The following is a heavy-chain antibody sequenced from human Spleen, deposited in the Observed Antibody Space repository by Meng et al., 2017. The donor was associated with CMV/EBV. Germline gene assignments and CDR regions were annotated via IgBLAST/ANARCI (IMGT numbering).Heavy chain of an antibody. CDR2: INPNSGGT. V-gene: IGHV1-2*02. CDR3: ARGDARAAAGTSIWFDP. CDR1: GYTFTGYY. J-gene: IGHJ5*02. D-gene: IGHD6-13*01. Sequence: ASVKVSCKASGYTFTGYYMHWVRQAPGQGLEWMGWINPNSGGTKYAQKFQGRVTMTRDTSISTAHMELSRLTSDDTAVYYCARGDARAAAGTSIWFDPWGQGTLVTVSS.